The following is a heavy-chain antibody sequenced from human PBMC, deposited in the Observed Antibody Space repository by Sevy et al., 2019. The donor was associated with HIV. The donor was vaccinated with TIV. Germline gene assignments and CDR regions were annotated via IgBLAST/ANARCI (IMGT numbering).Heavy chain of an antibody. V-gene: IGHV1-2*02. CDR2: INPNSGGT. Sequence: ASVKVSCMASGYTFTGYYMHWVRQAPGQGLEWMGWINPNSGGTNYAQKFQGRVTMTRDTSISTAYMELSRLRSDDTAVYYCARAFVVVVAASAEYFQHWGQGTLVTVSS. CDR3: ARAFVVVVAASAEYFQH. J-gene: IGHJ1*01. CDR1: GYTFTGYY. D-gene: IGHD2-15*01.